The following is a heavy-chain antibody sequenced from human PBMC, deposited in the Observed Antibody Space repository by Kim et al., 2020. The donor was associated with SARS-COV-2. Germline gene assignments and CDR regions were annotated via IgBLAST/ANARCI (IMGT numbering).Heavy chain of an antibody. CDR1: GGSISSSNW. D-gene: IGHD3-10*01. J-gene: IGHJ4*02. V-gene: IGHV4-4*02. Sequence: SETLSLTCAVSGGSISSSNWWCWVRQPPGKGLEWIGVIYHSGSTNYNPSLKSRVTISVDKSKNQFSLKLSSVTAADTAVYYCARMPLARPTTYYYGSGSDKHFDYWGQGTLVTVSS. CDR3: ARMPLARPTTYYYGSGSDKHFDY. CDR2: IYHSGST.